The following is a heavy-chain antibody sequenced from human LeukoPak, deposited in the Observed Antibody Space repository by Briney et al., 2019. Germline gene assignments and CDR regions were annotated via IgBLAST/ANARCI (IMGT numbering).Heavy chain of an antibody. CDR2: IRSKANSYAP. D-gene: IGHD3-10*01. CDR1: GFTFSGSA. V-gene: IGHV3-73*01. J-gene: IGHJ4*02. CDR3: TRHYYGSGKPFDY. Sequence: PGGSLRLSCAASGFTFSGSAMHWVRPASGKGLEWVGRIRSKANSYAPAYAASVKGRFTISRDDSKNTAYLQMNSLKTEDTAVYYCTRHYYGSGKPFDYWGQGTLVTVSS.